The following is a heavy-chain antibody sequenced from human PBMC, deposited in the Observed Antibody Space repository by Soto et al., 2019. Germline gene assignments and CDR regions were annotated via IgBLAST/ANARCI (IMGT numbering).Heavy chain of an antibody. CDR3: VRDLAHGYTGNA. Sequence: TLSLTCSVSGAIVTSGENYWSWVRQPPGKGLEWIGYIYDSGVTNYTPALKSRVTLSLDRPNNEVSLKLRSVTAADTAVYFCVRDLAHGYTGNAWGQGTLVTVSS. V-gene: IGHV4-30-4*08. CDR2: IYDSGVT. CDR1: GAIVTSGENY. J-gene: IGHJ3*01. D-gene: IGHD5-18*01.